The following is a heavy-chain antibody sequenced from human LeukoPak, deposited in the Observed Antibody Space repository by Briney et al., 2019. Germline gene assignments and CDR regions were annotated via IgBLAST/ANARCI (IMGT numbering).Heavy chain of an antibody. V-gene: IGHV4-38-2*01. D-gene: IGHD6-19*01. CDR1: GYSISSGYY. J-gene: IGHJ4*02. CDR2: IYHSGST. CDR3: ARLGGGSGWLHFDY. Sequence: PSETLSLTCAVSGYSISSGYYWGWIRQPPGKGLEWIGSIYHSGSTYYNPSLKGRVTISVDTSKNQFSLKLSSVTAADTAVYYCARLGGGSGWLHFDYWGQGTLVTVSS.